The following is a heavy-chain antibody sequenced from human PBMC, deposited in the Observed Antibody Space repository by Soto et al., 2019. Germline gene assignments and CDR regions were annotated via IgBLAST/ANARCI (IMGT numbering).Heavy chain of an antibody. CDR1: GGSISSGDYY. V-gene: IGHV4-31*03. D-gene: IGHD3-3*01. Sequence: QVQLQESGPGLVKPSQTLSLTCTVSGGSISSGDYYWSWIRQHPGKGLEWIGYIYYSGSTYYNPSLKRRVTISVDTSKTQFSLKLSSVTAADTAMYYCARWWSGSRQGFDPWGQGTLVTVSS. CDR3: ARWWSGSRQGFDP. J-gene: IGHJ5*02. CDR2: IYYSGST.